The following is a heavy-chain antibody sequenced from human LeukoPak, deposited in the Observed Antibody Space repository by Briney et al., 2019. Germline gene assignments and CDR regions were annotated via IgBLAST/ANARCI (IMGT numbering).Heavy chain of an antibody. J-gene: IGHJ4*02. CDR3: AKFYSSSWYLDY. CDR2: ISGSGGST. CDR1: GFTFSSYG. V-gene: IGHV3-23*01. Sequence: GGSLRLSCAASGFTFSSYGMSWVRQAPGKGLEWISGISGSGGSTYYADSVKGRFTISRDNSKNTLYLQMNSLRAEDTAVYYCAKFYSSSWYLDYWGQGTLVTVSS. D-gene: IGHD6-13*01.